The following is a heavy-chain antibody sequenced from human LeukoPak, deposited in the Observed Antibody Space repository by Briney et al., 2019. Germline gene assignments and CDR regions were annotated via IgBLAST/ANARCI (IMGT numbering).Heavy chain of an antibody. CDR2: IIPIFGTA. CDR3: ARGSGSIWYYYYGMDV. D-gene: IGHD3-10*01. J-gene: IGHJ6*04. Sequence: ASVKVSCKASGGTFSSYAISWVRQAPGQGLEWMGGIIPIFGTANYAQKFQGRVTITADESTSTAYMELSSLRSEDTAVYYCARGSGSIWYYYYGMDVWGNGTTVTVSS. V-gene: IGHV1-69*13. CDR1: GGTFSSYA.